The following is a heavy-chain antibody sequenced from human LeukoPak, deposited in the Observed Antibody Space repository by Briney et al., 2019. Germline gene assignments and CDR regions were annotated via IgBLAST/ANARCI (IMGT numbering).Heavy chain of an antibody. J-gene: IGHJ3*02. D-gene: IGHD4-17*01. CDR3: ARDIYGDYLQGCAFDI. Sequence: PGGSLRLSCAASGFIFSNYGMHWVRQAPGKGLEWVAFIRYDESNKFYADSVKGRFTISRDNAKNSLYLQMNSLRAEDTAVYYCARDIYGDYLQGCAFDIWGQGTMVTVSS. CDR1: GFIFSNYG. CDR2: IRYDESNK. V-gene: IGHV3-30*02.